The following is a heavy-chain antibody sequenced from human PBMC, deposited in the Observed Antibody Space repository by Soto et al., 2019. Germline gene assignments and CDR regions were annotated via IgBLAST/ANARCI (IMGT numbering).Heavy chain of an antibody. CDR3: ARGVFGSTYYPSPLDY. V-gene: IGHV1-2*02. Sequence: ASVKVSCKASGYTFSGHYMHWVRQAPGQGLEWVGWINPNSGGTNYAEDFQGRITMTRDTSISTAYMELSRLRSDDTALYYCARGVFGSTYYPSPLDYGGQETLVTFS. D-gene: IGHD3-3*01. CDR1: GYTFSGHY. J-gene: IGHJ4*02. CDR2: INPNSGGT.